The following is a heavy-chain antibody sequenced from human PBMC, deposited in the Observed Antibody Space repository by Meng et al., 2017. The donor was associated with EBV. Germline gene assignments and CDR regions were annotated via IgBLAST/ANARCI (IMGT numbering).Heavy chain of an antibody. CDR2: LIPMSGAP. J-gene: IGHJ4*02. D-gene: IGHD3-10*01. CDR3: ASESGRGFTPDF. CDR1: GGPFRSDA. V-gene: IGHV1-69*01. Sequence: QGKVERSGAGVKRPGSSVKISCKTSGGPFRSDAVSWVRQGPGQGLEWLGGLIPMSGAPHYAQKFQDRVTITADEYTRTHYMELSSLRSDDTAMYYCASESGRGFTPDFWGQGTLVTVSS.